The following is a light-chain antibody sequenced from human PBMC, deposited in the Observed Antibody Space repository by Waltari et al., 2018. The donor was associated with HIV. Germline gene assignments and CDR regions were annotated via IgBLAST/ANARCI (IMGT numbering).Light chain of an antibody. Sequence: SYELTQPPSVSVSPGQTASIPCSGDKLGDKYVCWYQQKPGQSPGVVSYKDNKRPAGIPERFSGYNSGNTATLTISGTQAMDEADYYCQAWDSNTYVFGSGTKVTVL. CDR2: KDN. CDR3: QAWDSNTYV. J-gene: IGLJ1*01. CDR1: KLGDKY. V-gene: IGLV3-1*01.